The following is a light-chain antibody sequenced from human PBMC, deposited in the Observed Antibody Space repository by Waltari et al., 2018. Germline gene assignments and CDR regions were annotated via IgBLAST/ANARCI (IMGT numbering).Light chain of an antibody. V-gene: IGLV3-21*04. CDR1: NIGSKS. CDR2: SDS. CDR3: QVWDSSSDRGV. Sequence: SYVLTQAPSVSVAPGKAARITCGGNNIGSKSVHWYQQKPGQAPVLVIYSDSDRPSGIPERWSGSNSGNTATLTINRVEAGDEADYYCQVWDSSSDRGVFGGGTKLTVL. J-gene: IGLJ3*02.